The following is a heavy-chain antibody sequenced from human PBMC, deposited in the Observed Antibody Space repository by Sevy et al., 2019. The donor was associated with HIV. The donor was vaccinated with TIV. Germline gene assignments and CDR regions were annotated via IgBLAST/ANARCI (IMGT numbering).Heavy chain of an antibody. Sequence: ASVKVSCKVSGYTLTKLSMHWVRQAPGKGLEWMGSFDPEDGETLYAQSLQGRITMTEDTSTDTAYMELNSLRSEDTAVYYCATTKDHYESSGCPFDYWGQGTLVTVSS. D-gene: IGHD3-22*01. CDR3: ATTKDHYESSGCPFDY. CDR2: FDPEDGET. J-gene: IGHJ4*02. CDR1: GYTLTKLS. V-gene: IGHV1-24*01.